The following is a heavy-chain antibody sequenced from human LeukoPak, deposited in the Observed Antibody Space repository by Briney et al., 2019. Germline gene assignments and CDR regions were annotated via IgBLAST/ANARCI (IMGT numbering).Heavy chain of an antibody. Sequence: GGYLRLTCATSGFTFGNYAMSWVRQAPGKGLEWVSSITGSGHVTYYADSVKGRFTISRDNSKNTLYLQMNSPRAEDTAVYYCAKAYYYGSGSDLGFDPWGQGTLVTVSS. CDR2: ITGSGHVT. J-gene: IGHJ5*02. V-gene: IGHV3-23*01. CDR1: GFTFGNYA. D-gene: IGHD3-10*01. CDR3: AKAYYYGSGSDLGFDP.